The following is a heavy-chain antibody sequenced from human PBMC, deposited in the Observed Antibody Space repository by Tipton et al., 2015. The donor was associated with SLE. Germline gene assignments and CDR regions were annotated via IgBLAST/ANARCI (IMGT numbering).Heavy chain of an antibody. J-gene: IGHJ6*02. D-gene: IGHD2-15*01. V-gene: IGHV3-21*01. CDR3: AREGHIVVVVAAPRAYYGMDV. CDR1: GFTFSSYS. CDR2: ISSSSSYI. Sequence: GSLRLSCAASGFTFSSYSMNWVRQAPGKGLEWVSSISSSSSYIYYADSVKGRFTISRDNAKNSLSLQMNSLRAEDTAVYYCAREGHIVVVVAAPRAYYGMDVWGQGTTVTVSS.